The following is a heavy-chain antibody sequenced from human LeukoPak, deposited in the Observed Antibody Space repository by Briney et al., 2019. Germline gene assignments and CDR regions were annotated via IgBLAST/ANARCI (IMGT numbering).Heavy chain of an antibody. J-gene: IGHJ5*02. CDR1: GYTFTGYY. Sequence: ASVKVSCKASGYTFTGYYMHWVRQAPGQGLEWMGWSNPNSGGTNYAQKVQGRVTVTRDTSISTAYMELSRLRSDDTAVYYCARDGSGSGANKEWFDPWGQGTLVTVYS. CDR2: SNPNSGGT. D-gene: IGHD1-26*01. CDR3: ARDGSGSGANKEWFDP. V-gene: IGHV1-2*02.